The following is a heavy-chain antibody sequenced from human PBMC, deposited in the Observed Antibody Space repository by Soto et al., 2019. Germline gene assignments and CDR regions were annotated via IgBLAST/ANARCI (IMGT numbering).Heavy chain of an antibody. J-gene: IGHJ6*02. Sequence: QVQLVQSEAEVRKPGASVKVSCKASGYSFTTHGISWVRRAPGHGLEWMGWVSAYNGDTHYVQRFQGRLTMTTDTSTSTAYMELRSLTSHDTAVYYCARDPPFSGILRGTPLMDVWGQGTTVTVSS. CDR3: ARDPPFSGILRGTPLMDV. CDR1: GYSFTTHG. CDR2: VSAYNGDT. V-gene: IGHV1-18*04. D-gene: IGHD4-17*01.